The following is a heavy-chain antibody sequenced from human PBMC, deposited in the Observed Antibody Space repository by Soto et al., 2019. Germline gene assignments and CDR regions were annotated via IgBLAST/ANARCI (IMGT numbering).Heavy chain of an antibody. D-gene: IGHD2-21*02. J-gene: IGHJ6*02. CDR3: AIATAVADAIGDGVDV. CDR1: GDSISRRNW. V-gene: IGHV4-4*02. CDR2: IHHSGST. Sequence: QVQLQESGPGLVKPSGTLSLSCAVSGDSISRRNWWSWVRQSPGQGLEWIGEIHHSGSTNYTLSRKSRVTISIDKAKHHFTLSLTAVTAADTAVYYCAIATAVADAIGDGVDVWGQGTAVTVPS.